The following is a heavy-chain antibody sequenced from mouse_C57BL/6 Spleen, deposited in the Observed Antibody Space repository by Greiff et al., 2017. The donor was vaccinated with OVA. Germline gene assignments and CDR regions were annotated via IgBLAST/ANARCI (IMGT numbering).Heavy chain of an antibody. CDR3: ARARGGIYYGSSLDAVEY. J-gene: IGHJ4*01. Sequence: VQLQQSGPELVKPGASVKISCKASGYAFSSSWMNWVKQRPGKGLEWIGRIYPGDGDTNYNGKFKGKATLTADKSSSTAYLQLSSLTAEDSAVYCCARARGGIYYGSSLDAVEYWGQGTSVTVSS. CDR1: GYAFSSSW. D-gene: IGHD1-1*01. CDR2: IYPGDGDT. V-gene: IGHV1-82*01.